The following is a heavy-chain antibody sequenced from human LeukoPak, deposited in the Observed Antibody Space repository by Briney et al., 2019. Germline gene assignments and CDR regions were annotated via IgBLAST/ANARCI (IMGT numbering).Heavy chain of an antibody. CDR1: GGSVSSVGDY. CDR2: IYVSGST. D-gene: IGHD3-10*01. CDR3: ARGGYYGAFDY. J-gene: IGHJ4*02. Sequence: SETLSLTCTVSGGSVSSVGDYWNWIRQPAGTGLEWIGRIYVSGSTDYDPSLESRVSMSLDTSENQFSLKLSSVTAADTAVYYCARGGYYGAFDYWGQGTLVTVA. V-gene: IGHV4-61*02.